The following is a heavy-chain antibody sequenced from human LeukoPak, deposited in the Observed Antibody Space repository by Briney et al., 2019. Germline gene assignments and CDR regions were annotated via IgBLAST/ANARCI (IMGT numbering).Heavy chain of an antibody. D-gene: IGHD3-10*01. CDR3: ARVFDSGSQAYFYYMDV. CDR2: IRYDGSNK. CDR1: EFTFSSYG. J-gene: IGHJ6*03. V-gene: IGHV3-30*02. Sequence: GGSLRLSCAASEFTFSSYGMHWVRQAPGKGLEWVAFIRYDGSNKYYADSVKGRFTISRDNSKNTLYLQMNSLRAEDTAVYYCARVFDSGSQAYFYYMDVWGKGTTVTISS.